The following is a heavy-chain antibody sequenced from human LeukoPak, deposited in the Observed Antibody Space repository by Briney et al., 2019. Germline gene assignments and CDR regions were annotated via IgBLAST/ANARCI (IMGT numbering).Heavy chain of an antibody. CDR3: ARGKGYCSSTSCYFPFDY. Sequence: GESLKISCKGSGYSFTSYWIGWVRQMPGKGLEWMGIIYPGDSDTRYSPSFQGQVTISADKSIGTAYLQWSSLKASDTAMYYCARGKGYCSSTSCYFPFDYWGQGTLVTVSS. CDR1: GYSFTSYW. D-gene: IGHD2-2*01. V-gene: IGHV5-51*01. CDR2: IYPGDSDT. J-gene: IGHJ4*02.